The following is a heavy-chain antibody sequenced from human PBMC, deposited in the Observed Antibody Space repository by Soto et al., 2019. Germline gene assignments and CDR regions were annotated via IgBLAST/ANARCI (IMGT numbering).Heavy chain of an antibody. V-gene: IGHV1-69*12. CDR3: ARARGDVVLVPAAVSLWFDP. CDR1: GGTFSSYA. J-gene: IGHJ5*02. CDR2: IIPIFGTA. Sequence: QVQLVQSGAEVKKPGSSVKVSCKASGGTFSSYAISWMRQAPGQGLEWMGGIIPIFGTANYAQKFQGRVTITADEATSAAYRGLSSLRSEDTAVYSCARARGDVVLVPAAVSLWFDPWGQGTLVTVSS. D-gene: IGHD2-2*01.